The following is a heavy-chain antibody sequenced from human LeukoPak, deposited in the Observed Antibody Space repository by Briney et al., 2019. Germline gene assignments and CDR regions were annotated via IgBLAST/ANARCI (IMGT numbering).Heavy chain of an antibody. CDR3: ARAAAVGAFDI. J-gene: IGHJ3*02. Sequence: SETLSLTCTVSGGSISSYYWSWIRQPPGKGLEWIGYIYYSGSTNYNPSLKSRVTISVDTSKNQFSLKLSSVTAADTAVYYCARAAAVGAFDIWGQGTMVTVSS. CDR2: IYYSGST. CDR1: GGSISSYY. V-gene: IGHV4-59*01. D-gene: IGHD6-13*01.